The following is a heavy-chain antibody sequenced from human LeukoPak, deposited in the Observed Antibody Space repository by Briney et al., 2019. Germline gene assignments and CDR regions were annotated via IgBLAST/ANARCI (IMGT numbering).Heavy chain of an antibody. Sequence: PSETLSLTCTVSGGSLSGYYWNWVRQPAGRGLQWIGRLYTSGTTWYSPSLRSRVTMSVDTSKNQFSLQLSSVTAADTAVYYCARSNLGSYDQSGYYHYWGQGALVTVSS. CDR3: ARSNLGSYDQSGYYHY. V-gene: IGHV4-4*07. D-gene: IGHD3-22*01. CDR1: GGSLSGYY. CDR2: LYTSGTT. J-gene: IGHJ4*02.